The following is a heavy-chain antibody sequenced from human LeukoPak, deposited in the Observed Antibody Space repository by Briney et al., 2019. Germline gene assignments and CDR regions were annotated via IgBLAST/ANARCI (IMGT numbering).Heavy chain of an antibody. D-gene: IGHD3-22*01. CDR2: ISGSGGST. CDR1: GFTLSSYA. V-gene: IGHV3-23*01. Sequence: GGSLRLSCAASGFTLSSYAMSWVRQAPGKGLEWVSEISGSGGSTYYADSVKGRFTISRDNSKNTLYLQMNSLRVEDTAVYYCAKDPLGYYDSSGYYSDYWGQGTLVTVSS. J-gene: IGHJ4*02. CDR3: AKDPLGYYDSSGYYSDY.